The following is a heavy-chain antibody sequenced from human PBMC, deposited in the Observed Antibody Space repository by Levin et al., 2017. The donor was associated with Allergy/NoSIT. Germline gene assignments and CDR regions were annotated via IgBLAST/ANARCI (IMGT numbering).Heavy chain of an antibody. V-gene: IGHV4-31*03. J-gene: IGHJ4*02. CDR3: ARAKVVQNFDWVPLFDY. D-gene: IGHD3-9*01. CDR1: GGSIGSGGYY. Sequence: PSETLSLTCTVSGGSIGSGGYYWNWIRQDPGKGLEWIGYFSDSGDTYYNPSLKSRITISVDTSKNQFSLKLNSVTAADTAVYYCARAKVVQNFDWVPLFDYWGQGTLVTASS. CDR2: FSDSGDT.